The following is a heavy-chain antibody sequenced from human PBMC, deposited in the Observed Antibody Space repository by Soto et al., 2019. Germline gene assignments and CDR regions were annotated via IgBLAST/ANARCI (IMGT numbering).Heavy chain of an antibody. V-gene: IGHV3-74*01. CDR1: GLTYRKDA. Sequence: GGSLRLSCAVSGLTYRKDAMSWVRQAPGQGLEWVSRINSDGSSTSYADSVKGRFTISRDNAKNTLYLQMNSLRAEDTAVYYCARDPTFFYDSTGYYDYWGQGTLVTVSS. CDR2: INSDGSST. D-gene: IGHD3-22*01. J-gene: IGHJ4*02. CDR3: ARDPTFFYDSTGYYDY.